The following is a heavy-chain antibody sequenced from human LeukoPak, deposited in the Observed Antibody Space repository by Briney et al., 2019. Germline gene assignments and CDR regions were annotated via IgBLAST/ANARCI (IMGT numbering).Heavy chain of an antibody. Sequence: PSETLSLTCAVYGGSFSGYYWSWIRQPPGKGPEWIGEINHSGSTNYNPSLKSRVTISADTSKNQFSLKLSSVTAADTAVYYCARHHFSDYVRLDIWGQGTMVTVSS. CDR2: INHSGST. CDR3: ARHHFSDYVRLDI. CDR1: GGSFSGYY. D-gene: IGHD4-11*01. V-gene: IGHV4-34*01. J-gene: IGHJ3*02.